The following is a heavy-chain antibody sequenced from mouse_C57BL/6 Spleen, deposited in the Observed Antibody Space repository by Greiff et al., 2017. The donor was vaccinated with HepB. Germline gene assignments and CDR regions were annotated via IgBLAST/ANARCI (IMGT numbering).Heavy chain of an antibody. J-gene: IGHJ4*01. CDR1: GYTFTSYW. D-gene: IGHD2-4*01. V-gene: IGHV1-5*01. Sequence: VQLQQSGTVLARPGASVKMSCKTSGYTFTSYWMHWVKQRPGQGLEWIGAIYPGNSDTSYNQKFKGKAKLTAVTSASTAYMELSSRTNEDSAVYYCTRADDYDVLYAMDYWGQGTSVTVSS. CDR3: TRADDYDVLYAMDY. CDR2: IYPGNSDT.